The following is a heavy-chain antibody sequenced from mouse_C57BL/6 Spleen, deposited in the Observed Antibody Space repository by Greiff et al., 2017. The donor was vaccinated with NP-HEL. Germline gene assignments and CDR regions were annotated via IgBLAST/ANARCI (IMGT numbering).Heavy chain of an antibody. D-gene: IGHD2-10*02. CDR2: INPNYGTT. CDR3: ARSRSYGNYGYFDV. CDR1: GYSFTDYN. V-gene: IGHV1-39*01. Sequence: EVQGVESGPELVKPGASVKISCKASGYSFTDYNMNWVKQSNGKSLEWIGVINPNYGTTSYNQKFKGKATLTVDQSSSTAYMQLNSLTSEDSAVYYCARSRSYGNYGYFDVWGTGTTVTVSS. J-gene: IGHJ1*03.